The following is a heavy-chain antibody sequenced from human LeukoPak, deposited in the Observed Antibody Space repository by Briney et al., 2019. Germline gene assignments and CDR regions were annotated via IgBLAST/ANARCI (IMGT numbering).Heavy chain of an antibody. CDR1: RYSFTNYW. V-gene: IGHV5-51*01. CDR2: IYPSDSDT. Sequence: GESLKISCKGSRYSFTNYWIGWVRQMPGKGLEWMGIIYPSDSDTRYSPSFQGQVTISADRSLTTAYLQWSSLKASDTAMYYCTRGPLTRDRGGSYFDYWGQGTLVTVSS. J-gene: IGHJ4*02. D-gene: IGHD7-27*01. CDR3: TRGPLTRDRGGSYFDY.